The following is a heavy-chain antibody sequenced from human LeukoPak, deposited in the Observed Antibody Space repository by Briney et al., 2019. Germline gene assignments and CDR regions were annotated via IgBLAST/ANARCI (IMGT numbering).Heavy chain of an antibody. V-gene: IGHV3-23*01. D-gene: IGHD5-18*01. CDR1: GFTFSSYA. J-gene: IGHJ3*02. Sequence: GGSLRLSCAASGFTFSSYAMSWVRQAPGKGLEWVSAISGSGGSTYYADSVKGRFTISRDNSKNTLYLQMNSLRAEDTAVYYCAKKDTIRGYSYGSFDAFDIWGQGTMVTVSS. CDR3: AKKDTIRGYSYGSFDAFDI. CDR2: ISGSGGST.